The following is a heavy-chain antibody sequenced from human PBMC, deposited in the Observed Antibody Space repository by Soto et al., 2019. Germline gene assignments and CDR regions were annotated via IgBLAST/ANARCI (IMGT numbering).Heavy chain of an antibody. J-gene: IGHJ1*01. CDR1: GFTFRSYV. CDR3: ARWGTTGGLDV. V-gene: IGHV3-30*19. Sequence: QVQLVESGGGVDQPGTSLRVSCVGSGFTFRSYVIHWVRQAPGKGLEWVALTSYDGSDKYYGDSVRGRFTISRDNSRNTVDLQMDNLSLEDTALYYCARWGTTGGLDVWGQGTLVSV. CDR2: TSYDGSDK. D-gene: IGHD3-16*01.